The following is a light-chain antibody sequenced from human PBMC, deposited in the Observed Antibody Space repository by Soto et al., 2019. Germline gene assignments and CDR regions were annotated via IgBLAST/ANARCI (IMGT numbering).Light chain of an antibody. CDR1: SSDVGGYNY. V-gene: IGLV2-14*01. J-gene: IGLJ1*01. CDR2: DVS. Sequence: QSVLTQPASVSGSPGQSITISCTGTSSDVGGYNYVSWYQQHPGKAPKLMIYDVSNRPSGVSNRFYGSKSGNTASLTISGLQAEDEADYYCSSYTSSSTPYVFGTGTKVTDL. CDR3: SSYTSSSTPYV.